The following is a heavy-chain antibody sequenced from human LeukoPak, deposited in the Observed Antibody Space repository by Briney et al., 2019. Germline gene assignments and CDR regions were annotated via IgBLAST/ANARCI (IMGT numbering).Heavy chain of an antibody. D-gene: IGHD3-22*01. CDR1: GFTFSSYA. CDR3: AKGDYYDSSLSSFDY. J-gene: IGHJ4*02. V-gene: IGHV3-23*01. CDR2: IRGSGGST. Sequence: GGPLRLSCAASGFTFSSYAMSWVRRAPGKGLEWVSAIRGSGGSTYYADAVKGRFTISRDNSKNTLYLQMNSLRAEDTAVYYCAKGDYYDSSLSSFDYWGQGTLVTVSS.